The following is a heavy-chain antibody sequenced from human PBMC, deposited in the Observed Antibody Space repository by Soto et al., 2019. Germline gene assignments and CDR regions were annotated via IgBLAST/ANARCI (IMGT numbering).Heavy chain of an antibody. V-gene: IGHV3-33*01. D-gene: IGHD3-22*01. Sequence: QVQLVESGGGVVQPGRSLRLSCAASGFTFSSYGMHWVRQAPGKGLEWVAVIWYDGSNKYYADSVKGRFIISRDNSKNTLYLQMNSLRAEDTAVYYCARAHYDSSGYFGDYWGQGTLVTVSS. CDR3: ARAHYDSSGYFGDY. CDR1: GFTFSSYG. CDR2: IWYDGSNK. J-gene: IGHJ4*02.